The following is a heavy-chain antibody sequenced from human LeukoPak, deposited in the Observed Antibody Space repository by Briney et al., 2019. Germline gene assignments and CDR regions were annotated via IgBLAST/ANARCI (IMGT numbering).Heavy chain of an antibody. J-gene: IGHJ4*02. CDR3: ARVRGYTYGYLGN. Sequence: GGSLRLSCAASGFPFSSYWMHWVRDAPGKGLVWVSRIDDDGISTTYADCVKGRFTISRDNAKNTLYLQMNSVRAEDTAVYYCARVRGYTYGYLGNWGQGTLVTVSS. V-gene: IGHV3-74*01. CDR2: IDDDGIST. D-gene: IGHD5-18*01. CDR1: GFPFSSYW.